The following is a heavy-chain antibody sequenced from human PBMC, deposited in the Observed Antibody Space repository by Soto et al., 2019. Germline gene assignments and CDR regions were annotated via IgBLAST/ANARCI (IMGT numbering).Heavy chain of an antibody. CDR3: ATNVVATTRALDI. D-gene: IGHD1-1*01. V-gene: IGHV3-21*01. CDR1: GFTFSSYS. Sequence: EVQLVESGGGLVKPGGSLRLSCAASGFTFSSYSMNWVRQAPGKGLEWVSYIGSSSTYIYYADSVKGLFTISRDNAKNSLYLQMHSLRAEDTAVYYCATNVVATTRALDIWGQGTMVTFYS. J-gene: IGHJ3*02. CDR2: IGSSSTYI.